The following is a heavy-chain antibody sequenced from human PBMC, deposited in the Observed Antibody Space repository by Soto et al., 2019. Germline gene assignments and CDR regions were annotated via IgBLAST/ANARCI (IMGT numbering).Heavy chain of an antibody. D-gene: IGHD2-15*01. V-gene: IGHV4-59*01. Sequence: KPSETLSLTCTVSGGSINGYYWSWIRQPPGKGLEFIGYIYHSGATEYTPSLKSRVTISVDKSEHQLSLQMRSVSAADTAVYYCVRTPTSPRRFDSWGQGTRVTVPQ. CDR1: GGSINGYY. CDR2: IYHSGAT. CDR3: VRTPTSPRRFDS. J-gene: IGHJ5*01.